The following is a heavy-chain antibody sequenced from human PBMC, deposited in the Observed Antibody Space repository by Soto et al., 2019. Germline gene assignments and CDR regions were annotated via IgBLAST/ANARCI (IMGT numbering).Heavy chain of an antibody. CDR1: GFIFSNYW. V-gene: IGHV3-74*01. CDR2: IDHDGPT. Sequence: VQLVESGGGLVQPGGSLRLSCAGSGFIFSNYWMHWVRQAPGKGLEWVARIDHDGPTDYADSVRGRFTISRDNAENTLYLQMNSLRPEDTAVYYCVRDSHGDYWGQGNLVTVSS. CDR3: VRDSHGDY. J-gene: IGHJ4*02.